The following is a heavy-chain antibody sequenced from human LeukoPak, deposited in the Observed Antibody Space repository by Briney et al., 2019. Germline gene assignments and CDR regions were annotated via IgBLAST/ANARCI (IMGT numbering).Heavy chain of an antibody. CDR3: VRSPIPGWFDP. D-gene: IGHD1-26*01. V-gene: IGHV3-64D*06. CDR1: GFTFSRYV. J-gene: IGHJ5*02. CDR2: INSNGAST. Sequence: GGSLRLSCSASGFTFSRYVMHRGREAPGKGLEYVSVINSNGASTYYAYPVKGRFTISSDNSKNTLYLQMTSLRAEDTAVYYCVRSPIPGWFDPWGQGTLVTVSS.